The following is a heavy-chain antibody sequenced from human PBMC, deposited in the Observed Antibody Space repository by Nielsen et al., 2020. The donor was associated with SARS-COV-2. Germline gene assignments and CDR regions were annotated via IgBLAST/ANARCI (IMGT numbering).Heavy chain of an antibody. Sequence: GGSLRLSCAASGFTFSSYSMNWVRQAPGKGLEWVSSISSSSSYIYYADSVKGRFTISRDNAKNSLYLQMNSLRAEDTAVYYCARDCSSTSCYGYYGMDVWGQGTTVTVSS. V-gene: IGHV3-21*01. CDR2: ISSSSSYI. CDR3: ARDCSSTSCYGYYGMDV. J-gene: IGHJ6*02. CDR1: GFTFSSYS. D-gene: IGHD2-2*01.